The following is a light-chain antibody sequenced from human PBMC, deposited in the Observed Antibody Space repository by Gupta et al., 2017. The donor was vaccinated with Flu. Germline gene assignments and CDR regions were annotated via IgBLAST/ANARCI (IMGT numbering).Light chain of an antibody. Sequence: DIQMTQSPSSLSASVGDRVSITCQSSQRISNYLAWYQRKPWKAPQLLIYAASSLQGGVPSRFSGSGSQTDFTLTISSLQPEDFATYYCQQSYSTPYTFGQGTKLEIK. V-gene: IGKV1-39*01. J-gene: IGKJ2*01. CDR3: QQSYSTPYT. CDR2: AAS. CDR1: QRISNY.